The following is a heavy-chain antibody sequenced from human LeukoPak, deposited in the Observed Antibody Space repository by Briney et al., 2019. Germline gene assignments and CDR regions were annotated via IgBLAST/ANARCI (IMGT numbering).Heavy chain of an antibody. V-gene: IGHV3-21*01. Sequence: GGSLRLSCAASGFTFSSYSMNWVRQAPGKGLEWVSSISSSSSYIYYADSVKGRFTISRDNANNSLYLQMNSLRAEDTAVYYCARSIAVAGIYDYWGQGTLVTVSS. CDR2: ISSSSSYI. D-gene: IGHD6-13*01. CDR1: GFTFSSYS. J-gene: IGHJ4*02. CDR3: ARSIAVAGIYDY.